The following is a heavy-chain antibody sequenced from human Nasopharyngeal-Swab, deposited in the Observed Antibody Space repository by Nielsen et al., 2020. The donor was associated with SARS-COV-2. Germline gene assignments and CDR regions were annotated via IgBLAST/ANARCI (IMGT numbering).Heavy chain of an antibody. CDR3: ARDGNLRTVRYFDL. J-gene: IGHJ2*01. D-gene: IGHD4-17*01. CDR2: ISGDGSNT. Sequence: GESLKISCAASGFTLSSYWMHWVRQAPGKGLVWVSRISGDGSNTFYADSVKGRVTISRDNAKNSLYLQMNSLRAEDTAVYYCARDGNLRTVRYFDLWGRGSLVTVSS. CDR1: GFTLSSYW. V-gene: IGHV3-74*01.